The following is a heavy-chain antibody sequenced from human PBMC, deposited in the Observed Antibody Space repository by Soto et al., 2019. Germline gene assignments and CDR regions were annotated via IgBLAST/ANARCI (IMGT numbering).Heavy chain of an antibody. CDR3: AREAEDLTSNFDD. CDR1: GFTFTRYS. Sequence: EVQLVESGGGRVKPGGSLRLSCAASGFTFTRYSMNWVRQAPGKGLEWVSSISSTTNYIYYGDSMKGRFTISRDNAKNSLDMDMSSLRAEDTDVYSCAREAEDLTSNFDDWGQGTLVTVSS. CDR2: ISSTTNYI. J-gene: IGHJ4*02. V-gene: IGHV3-21*06.